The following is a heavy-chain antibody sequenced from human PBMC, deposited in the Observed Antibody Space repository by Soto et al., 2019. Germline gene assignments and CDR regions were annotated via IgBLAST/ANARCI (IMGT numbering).Heavy chain of an antibody. CDR2: IWYDGSNK. J-gene: IGHJ4*02. Sequence: QVQLVESGGGVVQPGRSLRLSCAASGFTFSSYGMHWVRQAPGKGLEWVAVIWYDGSNKYYGDSVKGRFTISRDNSKNALYLKMSSLRAGDTAVYYCARDCAGYGSGGYQRGGFDSWGQGTLVTVSS. V-gene: IGHV3-33*01. CDR1: GFTFSSYG. D-gene: IGHD6-19*01. CDR3: ARDCAGYGSGGYQRGGFDS.